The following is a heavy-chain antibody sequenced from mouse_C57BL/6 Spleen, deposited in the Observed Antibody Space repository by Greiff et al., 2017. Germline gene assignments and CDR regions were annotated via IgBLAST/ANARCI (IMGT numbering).Heavy chain of an antibody. D-gene: IGHD1-1*01. CDR2: FNPSTGGT. V-gene: IGHV1-42*01. CDR1: GYSFTGYY. J-gene: IGHJ1*03. Sequence: EVQVVESGPELVKPGASVKISCKASGYSFTGYYMNWVKQSPEKSLAWIGEFNPSTGGTTYNQKFKAKATLTVDKSSSTAYLQLKSLTTEDSAVYYCARSPTVVDWYFDVWGTGTTVTVSS. CDR3: ARSPTVVDWYFDV.